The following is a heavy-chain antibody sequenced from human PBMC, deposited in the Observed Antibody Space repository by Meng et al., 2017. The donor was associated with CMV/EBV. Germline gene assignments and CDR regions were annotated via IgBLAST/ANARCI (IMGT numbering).Heavy chain of an antibody. J-gene: IGHJ4*02. CDR1: GLIVSRNY. CDR2: ISYDGSNK. CDR3: ARDRNDFWSGYMDY. Sequence: GESLKISCAASGLIVSRNYMSWVRQAPGKGLEWVAVISYDGSNKYYADSVKGRFTISRDNSKNTLYLQMNSLRAEDTAVYYCARDRNDFWSGYMDYWGQGTLVTVSS. V-gene: IGHV3-30*03. D-gene: IGHD3-3*01.